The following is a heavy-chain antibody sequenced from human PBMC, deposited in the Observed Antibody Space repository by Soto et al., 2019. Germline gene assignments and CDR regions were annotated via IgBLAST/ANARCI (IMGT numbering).Heavy chain of an antibody. V-gene: IGHV4-34*01. CDR3: ARGYAVNWHTPHY. J-gene: IGHJ4*02. D-gene: IGHD4-4*01. CDR2: INHIGIN. Sequence: QVQLQQWGAGLLKPSETLSLTCAVYDGSFSGFYWSWIRQPPGKGLEWIGEINHIGINNYNPSLKSRVTISVDKSKNQFSLKLNSMTAADTAVYYCARGYAVNWHTPHYGGQGTLVTVSS. CDR1: DGSFSGFY.